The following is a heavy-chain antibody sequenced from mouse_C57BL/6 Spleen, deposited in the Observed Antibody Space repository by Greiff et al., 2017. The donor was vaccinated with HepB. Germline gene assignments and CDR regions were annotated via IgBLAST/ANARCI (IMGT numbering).Heavy chain of an antibody. CDR2: IDPENGDT. V-gene: IGHV14-4*01. CDR1: GFNIKDDY. Sequence: VQLKQSGAELVRPGASVKLSCTASGFNIKDDYMHWVKQRPEQGLEWIGWIDPENGDTEYASKFQGKATITADTSSNTAYLQLSSLTSEDTAVYYCTTVLYYGSSSFAYWGQGTLVTVSA. D-gene: IGHD1-1*01. J-gene: IGHJ3*01. CDR3: TTVLYYGSSSFAY.